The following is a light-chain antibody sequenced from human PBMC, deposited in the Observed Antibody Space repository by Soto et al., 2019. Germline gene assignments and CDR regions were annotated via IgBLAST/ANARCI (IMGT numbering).Light chain of an antibody. J-gene: IGKJ5*01. Sequence: DLQMTQSPSTLSASVGDRVTITCRASQSISSWLAWYQQKPGKAPKSLIYKASSLESGVPSRFSGGGSGTEFTLTISSLQPDDFATYYCQQYSVYPITFGQGTRLEIK. V-gene: IGKV1-5*03. CDR2: KAS. CDR3: QQYSVYPIT. CDR1: QSISSW.